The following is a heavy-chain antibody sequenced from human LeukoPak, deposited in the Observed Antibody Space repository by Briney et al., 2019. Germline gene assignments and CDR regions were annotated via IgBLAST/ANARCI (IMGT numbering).Heavy chain of an antibody. V-gene: IGHV3-48*03. D-gene: IGHD1-1*01. CDR3: ARDRWNDVWFDP. J-gene: IGHJ5*02. CDR2: ISSSGSTT. CDR1: GFTFSSYE. Sequence: GGSLRLSCAASGFTFSSYEMNWVRQAPGRGLEWVSYISSSGSTTYYADSVKGRFTISRENAKNSLYRQMRSMRAEDTAVCYGARDRWNDVWFDPWGQGTLVTVSS.